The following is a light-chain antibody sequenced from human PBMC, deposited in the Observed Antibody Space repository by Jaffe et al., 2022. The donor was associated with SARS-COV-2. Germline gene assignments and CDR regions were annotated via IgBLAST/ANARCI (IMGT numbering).Light chain of an antibody. J-gene: IGKJ5*01. CDR2: LGS. V-gene: IGKV2-28*01. CDR3: MQTLQRNT. CDR1: QSLLHSNGYNY. Sequence: DIVITQSPLSLPVTPGEPASISCRSSQSLLHSNGYNYLDWYLQKPGQSPQLLIYLGSNRASGVPDRFSGSGSGTDFTLKISRVEAEDVGVYYCMQTLQRNTFAQGTRLEIK.